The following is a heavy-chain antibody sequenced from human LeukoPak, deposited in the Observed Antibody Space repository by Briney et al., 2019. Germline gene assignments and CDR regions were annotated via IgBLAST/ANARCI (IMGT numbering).Heavy chain of an antibody. J-gene: IGHJ4*02. Sequence: GESLKISCKGSGYSITSYWIGWVRQMPGKGLEWMGIIYPGDSDTRYSPSFQGQVSISADKSISTAYLQWSSLKASDTAFYYCARLYNSDWFLDSWGQGTLVTVSS. D-gene: IGHD6-19*01. CDR1: GYSITSYW. CDR2: IYPGDSDT. V-gene: IGHV5-51*01. CDR3: ARLYNSDWFLDS.